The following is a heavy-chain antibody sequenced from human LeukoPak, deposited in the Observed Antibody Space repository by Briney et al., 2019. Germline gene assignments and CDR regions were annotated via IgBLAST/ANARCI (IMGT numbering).Heavy chain of an antibody. J-gene: IGHJ6*03. Sequence: TGGSLRLSCAASGFTFSSYAMHWVRQAPGKGLEWVAVISYDGSNKYYADSVKGRFTISRDNSKNTLYLQMNSLRAEDTAVYYCARDPASGGSSSSFYYYYYYMDVWGKGTTVTVSS. V-gene: IGHV3-30-3*01. CDR3: ARDPASGGSSSSFYYYYYYMDV. CDR2: ISYDGSNK. CDR1: GFTFSSYA. D-gene: IGHD6-6*01.